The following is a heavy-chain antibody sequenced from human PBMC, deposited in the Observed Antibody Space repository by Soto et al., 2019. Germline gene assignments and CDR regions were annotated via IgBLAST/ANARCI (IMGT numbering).Heavy chain of an antibody. CDR1: GGSISSYY. CDR3: ARNRLYYYDSSGESHFDY. D-gene: IGHD3-22*01. Sequence: PSETLSLTCTVSGGSISSYYWSWIRQPPGKGLEWIGYIYYSGSTNYNPSLKSRVTISVDTSKNQFSLKLSSVTAADTAVYYCARNRLYYYDSSGESHFDYWGQGTLVTVS. V-gene: IGHV4-59*01. CDR2: IYYSGST. J-gene: IGHJ4*02.